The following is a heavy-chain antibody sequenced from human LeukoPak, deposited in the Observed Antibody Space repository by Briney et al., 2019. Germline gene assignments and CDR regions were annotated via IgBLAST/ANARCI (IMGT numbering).Heavy chain of an antibody. V-gene: IGHV3-48*04. J-gene: IGHJ4*02. CDR3: ARVDG. Sequence: PGGSLRLSCAASGFTFSSYSMNWVRQAPGKGLEWISYISSSSSTIHYADSVKGRFTISRDNANNSLFLQMSSLRVEDTAVYYCARVDGWGRGTLVTVSS. D-gene: IGHD4-17*01. CDR1: GFTFSSYS. CDR2: ISSSSSTI.